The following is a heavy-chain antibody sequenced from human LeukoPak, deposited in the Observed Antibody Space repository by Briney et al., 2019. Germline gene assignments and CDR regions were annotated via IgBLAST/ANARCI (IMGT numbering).Heavy chain of an antibody. CDR1: GFTFSSYW. V-gene: IGHV3-7*03. J-gene: IGHJ4*02. Sequence: GGSLRLSCAASGFTFSSYWMSWVRQAPGKGLEWVANIKQDGSEKYYVDSVKGRFTISRDNAKNSLYLQMNSLRAEDTALYYCAKEKARVVATTPNFDSWGQGTLVTVSS. CDR2: IKQDGSEK. CDR3: AKEKARVVATTPNFDS. D-gene: IGHD5-12*01.